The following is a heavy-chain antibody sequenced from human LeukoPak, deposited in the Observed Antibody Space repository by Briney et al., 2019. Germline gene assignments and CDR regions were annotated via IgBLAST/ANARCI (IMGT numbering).Heavy chain of an antibody. CDR2: INQDGSEE. V-gene: IGHV3-7*01. CDR1: GFTFSTYW. D-gene: IGHD1-1*01. CDR3: ARGGDWNDRWFDP. J-gene: IGHJ5*02. Sequence: GGSLRLSCAASGFTFSTYWMSWVRQAPGKGLEWVANINQDGSEEYYVDSVKGRFTISRDNAKNSLYLQMNSLRAEDTAVYYCARGGDWNDRWFDPWGQGTLVTVSS.